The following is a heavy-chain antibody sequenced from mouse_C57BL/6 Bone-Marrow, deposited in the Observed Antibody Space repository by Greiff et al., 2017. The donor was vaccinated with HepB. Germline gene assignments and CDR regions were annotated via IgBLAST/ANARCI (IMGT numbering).Heavy chain of an antibody. Sequence: EVQWVESGGGLVKPGGSLKLSCAASGFTFSSYAMSWVRQTPEKRLEWVATISDGGSYTYYPDNVKGRFTISRDNAENNLYLQMSHLKSEDTAMYYCARLNTLSAMDYWGQGTSVTVSS. CDR2: ISDGGSYT. J-gene: IGHJ4*01. CDR3: ARLNTLSAMDY. CDR1: GFTFSSYA. V-gene: IGHV5-4*01. D-gene: IGHD5-2*01.